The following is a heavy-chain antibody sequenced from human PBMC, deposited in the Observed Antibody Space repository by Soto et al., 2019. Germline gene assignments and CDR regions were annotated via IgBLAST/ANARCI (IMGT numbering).Heavy chain of an antibody. CDR3: AKGPEYDILTGCDH. J-gene: IGHJ1*01. CDR1: GFTFSLSA. V-gene: IGHV3-23*01. D-gene: IGHD3-9*01. Sequence: EVQLLESGGGFVQPGESLRLSCEASGFTFSLSAMSWVAQPPGGGLGWVSSISGGGGSTEYAESVKGRFTISRDNSKDTVHLQMNSLRAEDTAIYYCAKGPEYDILTGCDHWGQGALVSVSS. CDR2: ISGGGGST.